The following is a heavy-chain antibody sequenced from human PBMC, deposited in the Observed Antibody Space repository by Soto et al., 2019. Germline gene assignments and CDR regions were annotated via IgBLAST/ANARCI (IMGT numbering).Heavy chain of an antibody. Sequence: GGSLRLSCAASGFTFSSYWMHWVRQAPGKGLVWVSRINSDGSSTSYADSVKGRFTISRDNAKNTLYLQMNSLRAEDTAVYYCARGGYDFWSGRISAHDYWGQGTLVTVSS. CDR3: ARGGYDFWSGRISAHDY. CDR2: INSDGSST. D-gene: IGHD3-3*01. CDR1: GFTFSSYW. V-gene: IGHV3-74*01. J-gene: IGHJ4*02.